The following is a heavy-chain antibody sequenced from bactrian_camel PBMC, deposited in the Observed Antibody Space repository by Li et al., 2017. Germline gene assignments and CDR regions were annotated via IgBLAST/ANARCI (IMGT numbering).Heavy chain of an antibody. CDR1: RPQPQDTASLYTFDSAC. D-gene: IGHD4*01. CDR2: VYTGSGST. V-gene: IGHV3S1*01. CDR3: AERPNVDYVSGWCHYSSADFDY. Sequence: HVQLVESGGGLVQPGGSLRLSCKASRPQPQDTASLYTFDSACMAWFRQAPGKEREGVAVVYTGSGSTFYADSVKGRFTISQDVVKTAVYLQMNGLRPEDTAMYYCAERPNVDYVSGWCHYSSADFDYWGQGTQVTVS. J-gene: IGHJ6*01.